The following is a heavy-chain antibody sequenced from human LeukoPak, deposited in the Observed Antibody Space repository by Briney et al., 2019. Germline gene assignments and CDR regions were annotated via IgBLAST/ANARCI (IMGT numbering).Heavy chain of an antibody. D-gene: IGHD2-8*02. J-gene: IGHJ3*02. Sequence: GGSLRLSCAASGFTVSSNYMSWVRQAPGKGLEWVSVIYSGGSTYYADSVKGRFTISRDNSKNTLYLQMNSLRAEDTAVYYCATPDLVEGAAFDIWGQGTMVTVSS. V-gene: IGHV3-53*01. CDR3: ATPDLVEGAAFDI. CDR2: IYSGGST. CDR1: GFTVSSNY.